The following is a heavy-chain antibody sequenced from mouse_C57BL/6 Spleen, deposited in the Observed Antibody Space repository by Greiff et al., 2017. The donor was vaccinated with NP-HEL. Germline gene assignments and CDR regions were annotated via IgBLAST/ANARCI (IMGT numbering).Heavy chain of an antibody. V-gene: IGHV5-17*01. CDR1: GFTFSDYG. D-gene: IGHD2-5*01. Sequence: DVMLVESGGGLVKPGGSLKLSCAASGFTFSDYGMHWVRQAPEKGLEWVAYISSGSSTIYYADTVKGRFTISRDNAKNTLFLQMTSLRSEDTAMYYCAKGPYYSKEAFAYWGQGTLVTVSA. J-gene: IGHJ3*01. CDR2: ISSGSSTI. CDR3: AKGPYYSKEAFAY.